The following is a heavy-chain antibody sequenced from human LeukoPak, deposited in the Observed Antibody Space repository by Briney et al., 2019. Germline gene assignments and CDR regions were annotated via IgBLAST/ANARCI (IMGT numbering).Heavy chain of an antibody. D-gene: IGHD3-22*01. Sequence: SETLSLTCTVSGGSINSYYWSWIRQPPGKGLEWIGYIYYSGSTYYNPSLKSRVTISVDTSKNQFSLKLSSVTAADTAVYYCARDSVGSSGMWGQGTLVTVSS. CDR1: GGSINSYY. J-gene: IGHJ4*02. CDR2: IYYSGST. CDR3: ARDSVGSSGM. V-gene: IGHV4-59*12.